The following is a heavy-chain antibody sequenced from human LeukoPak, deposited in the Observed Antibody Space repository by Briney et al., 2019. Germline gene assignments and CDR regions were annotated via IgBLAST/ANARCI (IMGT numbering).Heavy chain of an antibody. CDR2: IYHSGST. Sequence: SETLSLTCTVSGYSINSGYYWAWIRQPPGKGLQWIGSIYHSGSTYYNPSLKSRVTISIDTSKNQFSLDLTSVTAADTALYYCARAFRESFFDYWGQGTLVTVSS. J-gene: IGHJ4*02. V-gene: IGHV4-38-2*02. CDR1: GYSINSGYY. CDR3: ARAFRESFFDY.